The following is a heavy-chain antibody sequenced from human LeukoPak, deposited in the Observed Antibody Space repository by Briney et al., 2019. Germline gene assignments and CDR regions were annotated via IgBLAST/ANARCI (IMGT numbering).Heavy chain of an antibody. Sequence: GGSLRLSCAASGFTFSSYAMSWVRQAPGKGLEWVSAISGSGGSTYYADSVKGRFTISRDNSKNTLYPQMNSLRAEDTAVYYCAKGGSMIVVVASPDYWGQGTLVTVSS. V-gene: IGHV3-23*01. D-gene: IGHD3-22*01. CDR3: AKGGSMIVVVASPDY. CDR1: GFTFSSYA. J-gene: IGHJ4*02. CDR2: ISGSGGST.